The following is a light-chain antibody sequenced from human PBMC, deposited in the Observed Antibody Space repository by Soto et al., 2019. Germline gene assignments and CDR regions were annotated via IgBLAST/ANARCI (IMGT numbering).Light chain of an antibody. J-gene: IGLJ1*01. CDR2: EVN. Sequence: QSALTQPASVSGSPGQSITISCTGTSSDVGGYNFVAWYQQHPGKAPKLMLYEVNNRPSGVSNRFSGSKSGNTASLIISGLQTEDEADYYCSAYTTTSTLIFGTGTKLTVL. CDR1: SSDVGGYNF. V-gene: IGLV2-14*01. CDR3: SAYTTTSTLI.